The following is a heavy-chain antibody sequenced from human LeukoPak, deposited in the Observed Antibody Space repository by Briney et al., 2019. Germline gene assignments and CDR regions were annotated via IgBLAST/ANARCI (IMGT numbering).Heavy chain of an antibody. V-gene: IGHV4-59*08. CDR1: GRSISSYY. D-gene: IGHD3-16*01. J-gene: IGHJ2*01. CDR3: ERHSRALAYTAYFDL. Sequence: SEPLSLTCSLSGRSISSYYWRWIRQSPGRGVAWVGYIYYCWTTNYNPSLKSLVTISADTSKNQFSLKLRSVTAADTAVYACERHSRALAYTAYFDLWGRGTLVTVSS. CDR2: IYYCWTT.